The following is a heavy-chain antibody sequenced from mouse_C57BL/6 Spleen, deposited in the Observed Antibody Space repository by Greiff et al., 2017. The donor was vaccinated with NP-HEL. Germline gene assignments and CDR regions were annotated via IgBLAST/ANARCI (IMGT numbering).Heavy chain of an antibody. CDR2: IYPGDGDT. J-gene: IGHJ3*01. D-gene: IGHD3-2*02. CDR1: GYAFSSSW. CDR3: EGTAQATWFAY. V-gene: IGHV1-82*01. Sequence: QVQLQQSGPELVKPGASVKISCKASGYAFSSSWMNWVTQRPGKGLEWIGRIYPGDGDTNYNGKFKGKATLTADNSSSTAYMQLSSLTSEDSAVYFCEGTAQATWFAYWGQGTLVTVSA.